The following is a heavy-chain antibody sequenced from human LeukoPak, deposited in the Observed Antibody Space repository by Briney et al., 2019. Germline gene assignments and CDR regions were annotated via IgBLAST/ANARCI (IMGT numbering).Heavy chain of an antibody. CDR3: APERYSSGWYFGNNWFDP. CDR1: GGSISSSSYY. J-gene: IGHJ5*02. CDR2: IYYSGST. V-gene: IGHV4-39*01. Sequence: SETLSLTCTVSGGSISSSSYYWGWIRQPPGKGLEWIGSIYYSGSTYYSPSLKSRVTISVDTSKNQFSLKLSSVTAADTAVYYCAPERYSSGWYFGNNWFDPWGQGTLVTVSS. D-gene: IGHD6-19*01.